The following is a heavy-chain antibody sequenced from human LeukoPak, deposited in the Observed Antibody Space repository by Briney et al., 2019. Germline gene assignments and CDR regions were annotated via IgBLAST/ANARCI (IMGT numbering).Heavy chain of an antibody. Sequence: GVSVKVSCKASGYTFTGYYMHWVRQAPGQGLEWMGWINPNSGGTNYAQKFQGRVTMSRDTSISTAYMELSRLRSDDTAVYYCARASCTNGVCTTNFDYWGQGTLVTVSS. J-gene: IGHJ4*02. CDR1: GYTFTGYY. CDR3: ARASCTNGVCTTNFDY. D-gene: IGHD2-8*01. CDR2: INPNSGGT. V-gene: IGHV1-2*02.